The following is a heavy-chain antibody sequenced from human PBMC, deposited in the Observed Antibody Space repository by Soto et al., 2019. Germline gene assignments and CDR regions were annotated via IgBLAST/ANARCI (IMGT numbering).Heavy chain of an antibody. CDR1: GFSLNTRGVS. Sequence: QITLQESGPPLVKPTQTLTLTCTFSGFSLNTRGVSVGWIRQPPGKALEWLALIYWDDDKRYSPSLKGRLAITQDTSKTQVVLTRVNMGPVDTGTYYCAPRRRRANDADYHYYATDVRGQGTTVTVSS. D-gene: IGHD1-1*01. CDR3: APRRRRANDADYHYYATDV. V-gene: IGHV2-5*02. CDR2: IYWDDDK. J-gene: IGHJ6*02.